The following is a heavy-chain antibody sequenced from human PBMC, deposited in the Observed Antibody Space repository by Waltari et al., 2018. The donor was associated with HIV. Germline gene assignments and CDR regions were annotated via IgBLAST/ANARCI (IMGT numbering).Heavy chain of an antibody. J-gene: IGHJ4*02. Sequence: QVQLVESGGGVVQPGTSLTLSCAVSGFTFSNFAIHWVRQSPGKRLEWLAVCWSEGAEISYADSVKGRFTISKDSSQKTLYLHLTSLRAEDTALYYCARGYSSSRWIPLYHWGRGTLVTVSS. V-gene: IGHV3-33*01. CDR2: CWSEGAEI. D-gene: IGHD6-6*01. CDR3: ARGYSSSRWIPLYH. CDR1: GFTFSNFA.